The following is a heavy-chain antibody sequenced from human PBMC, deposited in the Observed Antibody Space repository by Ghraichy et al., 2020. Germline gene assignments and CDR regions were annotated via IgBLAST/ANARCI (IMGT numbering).Heavy chain of an antibody. D-gene: IGHD3-22*01. CDR2: IKSKTDGGTT. V-gene: IGHV3-15*01. J-gene: IGHJ5*02. Sequence: LSLTCAASGFTFSNAWMSWVRQAPGKGLEWVGRIKSKTDGGTTDYAAPVKGRFTISRDDSKNTLYLQMNSLKTEDTAVYYCTSRTYYYDSSGYYRWFDPWGQGTLVTVSS. CDR1: GFTFSNAW. CDR3: TSRTYYYDSSGYYRWFDP.